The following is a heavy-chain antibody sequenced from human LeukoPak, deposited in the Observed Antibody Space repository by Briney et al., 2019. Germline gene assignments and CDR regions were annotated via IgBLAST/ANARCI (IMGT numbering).Heavy chain of an antibody. CDR2: IDGDGVTT. Sequence: GGSLRLSCAASGFTFDDYAMHWVRQAPGKGLEWVSFIDGDGVTTRYADSVKGRFTVSRDNSRNSLYLQMNSLRTEDTALYYCAMATRYTLPDFWGQGAQVTVSS. D-gene: IGHD2-2*02. J-gene: IGHJ4*02. CDR1: GFTFDDYA. CDR3: AMATRYTLPDF. V-gene: IGHV3-43*02.